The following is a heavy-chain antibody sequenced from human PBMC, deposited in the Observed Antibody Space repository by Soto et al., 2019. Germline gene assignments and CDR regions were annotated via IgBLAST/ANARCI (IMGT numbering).Heavy chain of an antibody. CDR2: IIPLFGTP. CDR3: VRASPVICGGDPCYRLDSSFDS. Sequence: QVQLVQSGAEVRKPGSSLRVSCKSSGATFSTTGISWVRQATGQGLEWMAGIIPLFGTPKYARKFQGRVSITADESTNTVYMELNSLRPDDAAVYYCVRASPVICGGDPCYRLDSSFDSWGQGSLVIVSS. J-gene: IGHJ5*01. V-gene: IGHV1-69*01. D-gene: IGHD2-21*02. CDR1: GATFSTTG.